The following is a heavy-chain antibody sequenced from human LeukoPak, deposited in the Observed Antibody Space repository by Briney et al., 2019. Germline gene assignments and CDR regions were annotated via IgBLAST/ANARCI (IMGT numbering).Heavy chain of an antibody. CDR2: IKQDESEK. Sequence: GGSLRLSCAASGFTFSSYWMSWVRQAPGKGLEWVANIKQDESEKYYVDSVKGRFTISRDNAKNSLYLQMNSLRAEDTAVYYCAREGETITIFGVVIEYYFDYWGQGTLVTVSS. CDR3: AREGETITIFGVVIEYYFDY. D-gene: IGHD3-3*01. V-gene: IGHV3-7*01. J-gene: IGHJ4*02. CDR1: GFTFSSYW.